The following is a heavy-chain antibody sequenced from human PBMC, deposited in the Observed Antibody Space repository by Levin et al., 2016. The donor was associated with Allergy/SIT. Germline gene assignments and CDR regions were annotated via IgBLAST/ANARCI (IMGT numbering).Heavy chain of an antibody. CDR1: TDSITSEKFY. D-gene: IGHD2-2*01. CDR3: ATAVVVPGAVETAEWFDP. Sequence: LSCTVSTDSITSEKFYWTWIRQAAGKGPEWIGRLSPSGSTTYNPSLKTRVAISVDKSKNQVSLKLSSVTAADTAMYYCATAVVVPGAVETAEWFDPWGQGLLVTVSS. CDR2: LSPSGST. J-gene: IGHJ5*02. V-gene: IGHV4-61*02.